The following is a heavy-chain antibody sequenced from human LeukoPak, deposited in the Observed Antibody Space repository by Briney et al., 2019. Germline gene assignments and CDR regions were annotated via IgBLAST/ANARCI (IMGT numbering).Heavy chain of an antibody. CDR1: GFTFSDYY. Sequence: GGSLRLSCAASGFTFSDYYMSWIRQAPGKGLEWVSYISSSGSTIYYADSVKGRFTISRDNAKNSLYLQMNSLRAEDTAVYYCASGSGSYSLGYRAFDIWGQGTMVTVSS. CDR3: ASGSGSYSLGYRAFDI. D-gene: IGHD1-26*01. V-gene: IGHV3-11*04. J-gene: IGHJ3*02. CDR2: ISSSGSTI.